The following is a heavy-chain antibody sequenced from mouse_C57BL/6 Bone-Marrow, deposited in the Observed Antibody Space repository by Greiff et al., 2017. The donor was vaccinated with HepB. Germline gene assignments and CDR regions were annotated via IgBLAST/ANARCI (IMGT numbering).Heavy chain of an antibody. CDR2: IDPSDSYT. CDR3: ARRKCITTDYAMDY. D-gene: IGHD1-1*01. V-gene: IGHV1-50*01. CDR1: GYTFTSYW. Sequence: QVQLQQSGAELVKPGASVKLSCKASGYTFTSYWMQWVKQRPGQGLEWIGEIDPSDSYTNYNQKFKGKATMTGDTSSSTAYMQLSSLTSEDSAVYYCARRKCITTDYAMDYWGQGTSVTVSS. J-gene: IGHJ4*01.